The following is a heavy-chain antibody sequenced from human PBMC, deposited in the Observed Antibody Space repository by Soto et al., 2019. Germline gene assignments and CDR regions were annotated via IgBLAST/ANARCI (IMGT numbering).Heavy chain of an antibody. Sequence: QVQLVESGGGVVQPGRSLRLSCAASGFTFSSYGMHWVRQAPGKGLEWVAVIWYDGSNKYYADSVKGRFTISRDNSKNTLYLQMNSLRAEDTAVYYCARDLYSSPFGRFDPWGQGTLVTVSS. D-gene: IGHD3-22*01. CDR1: GFTFSSYG. CDR2: IWYDGSNK. V-gene: IGHV3-33*01. J-gene: IGHJ5*02. CDR3: ARDLYSSPFGRFDP.